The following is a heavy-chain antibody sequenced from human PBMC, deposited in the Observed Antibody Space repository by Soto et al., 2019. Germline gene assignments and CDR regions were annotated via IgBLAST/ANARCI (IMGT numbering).Heavy chain of an antibody. CDR2: ISYDGRNK. J-gene: IGHJ6*02. CDR3: ANVWKWEAFYYGMHV. Sequence: QEQLVQSGGGVVQPGRSLRLSCAASGFKFSSYGMHWVRQAPGKGLEWVAAISYDGRNKYYADSVKGRFTISRDNSENALFLQMTSLRADDTAVYSCANVWKWEAFYYGMHVWGQGTTVTVSS. V-gene: IGHV3-30*18. CDR1: GFKFSSYG. D-gene: IGHD1-26*01.